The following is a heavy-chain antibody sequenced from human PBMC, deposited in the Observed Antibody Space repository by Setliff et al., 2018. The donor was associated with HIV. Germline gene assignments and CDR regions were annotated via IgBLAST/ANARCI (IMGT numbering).Heavy chain of an antibody. Sequence: SETLSLTCTVSGGSISSSSYYWGWIRQPPGKGLEWIGSIYYSGSTYYNPSLKSRVTISVDTSKNQFSRKLSSVTAADTAVYYCASPASGGSSGQYHYWGQGTLGTVSS. CDR2: IYYSGST. J-gene: IGHJ4*02. CDR3: ASPASGGSSGQYHY. V-gene: IGHV4-39*01. D-gene: IGHD6-19*01. CDR1: GGSISSSSYY.